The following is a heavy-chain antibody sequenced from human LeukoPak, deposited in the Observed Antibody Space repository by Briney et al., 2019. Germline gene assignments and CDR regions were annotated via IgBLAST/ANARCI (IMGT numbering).Heavy chain of an antibody. D-gene: IGHD6-13*01. CDR1: GGSISSSSYY. V-gene: IGHV4-39*02. CDR3: ARGRVSSSSWYSTYYYYFYMDV. J-gene: IGHJ6*03. CDR2: IYYSGST. Sequence: SETLSLTCTVSGGSISSSSYYWGWIRQPPGKGLEWIGSIYYSGSTYYNPSLKSRVTISVDTSKNHFSLELSSVTAADTAVYFCARGRVSSSSWYSTYYYYFYMDVWAKGPRSPSP.